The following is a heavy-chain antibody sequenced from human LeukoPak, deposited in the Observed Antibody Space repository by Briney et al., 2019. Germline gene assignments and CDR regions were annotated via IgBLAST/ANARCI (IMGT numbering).Heavy chain of an antibody. CDR2: IYPGDSDT. D-gene: IGHD3-22*01. V-gene: IGHV5-51*01. CDR3: ARHIDYYDSSGYIRPNWFDP. CDR1: GYSFTSYC. Sequence: GESLKISCRGSGYSFTSYCIGWVRQMPGKGLEWMGIIYPGDSDTRYSPSFQGQVTISADKSISTAYLQWSSLKASDTAMYYCARHIDYYDSSGYIRPNWFDPWGQGTLVTVSS. J-gene: IGHJ5*02.